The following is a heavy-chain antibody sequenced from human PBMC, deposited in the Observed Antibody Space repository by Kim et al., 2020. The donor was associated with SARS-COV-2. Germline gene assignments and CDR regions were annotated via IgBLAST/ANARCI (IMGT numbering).Heavy chain of an antibody. V-gene: IGHV3-7*04. Sequence: VKGRFTISRDNAKNSLYLQMNSLRAEDTAVYYCARGITFGGVIVISAFDIWGQGTMVTVSS. J-gene: IGHJ3*02. CDR3: ARGITFGGVIVISAFDI. D-gene: IGHD3-16*02.